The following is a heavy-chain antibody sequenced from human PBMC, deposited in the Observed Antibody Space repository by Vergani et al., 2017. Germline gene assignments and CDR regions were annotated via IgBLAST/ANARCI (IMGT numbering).Heavy chain of an antibody. CDR3: EGSPCGGNSHFDY. CDR2: IYYSGST. CDR1: GGSISSYY. D-gene: IGHD4-23*01. V-gene: IGHV4-59*12. Sequence: QLQLQESGPGLVKPSETLYLTCTVSGGSISSYYWSWIRQPPGKGLEWIGDIYYSGSTNYNTSLKSRVTISVYTSKNQFSLKLSSVTDADTAVYYCEGSPCGGNSHFDYWGQGTLVTVSS. J-gene: IGHJ4*02.